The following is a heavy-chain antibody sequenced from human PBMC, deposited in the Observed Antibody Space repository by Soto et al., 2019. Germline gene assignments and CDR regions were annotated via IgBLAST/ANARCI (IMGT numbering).Heavy chain of an antibody. V-gene: IGHV2-5*02. CDR2: IYWDDDK. CDR3: AHSSRTRWSLDY. J-gene: IGHJ4*02. Sequence: QITLKESGPTLVKPTQTLTLTCTFSGFSLRTRGVAVGWILQPPGKALEWLALIYWDDDKRYSPSLKSRLTVTKNTSKNQVVLTMTNMDPVDTGTYYCAHSSRTRWSLDYWGQGTLVTVSS. CDR1: GFSLRTRGVA. D-gene: IGHD2-2*01.